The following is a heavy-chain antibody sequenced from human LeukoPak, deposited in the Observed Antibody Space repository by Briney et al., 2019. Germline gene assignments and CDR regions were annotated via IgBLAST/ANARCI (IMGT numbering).Heavy chain of an antibody. CDR3: ARPLLRRMVRGVIITDPYYYYYGMDV. CDR1: GFTFSSYA. Sequence: PGRSLRLSCAASGFTFSSYAMHWVRQAPGKGLEWVAVISYDGSNKYYADSVKGRFTISRDNSKNTLYLQMNSLRAEDTAVYYCARPLLRRMVRGVIITDPYYYYYGMDVWGQGTTVTVSS. J-gene: IGHJ6*02. V-gene: IGHV3-30*04. D-gene: IGHD3-10*01. CDR2: ISYDGSNK.